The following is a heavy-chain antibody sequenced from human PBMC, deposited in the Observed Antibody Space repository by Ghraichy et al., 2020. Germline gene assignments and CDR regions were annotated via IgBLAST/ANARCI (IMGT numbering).Heavy chain of an antibody. CDR1: GGSFSDYY. D-gene: IGHD1-14*01. CDR2: INHSGST. CDR3: ARGGRAVPGRWIDP. V-gene: IGHV4-34*01. Sequence: SETLSLTCAVYGGSFSDYYWSWIRQPPGKGLEWIGEINHSGSTNYNPSLKSRVTISVDTSQNQFSLKLSSVTAADTAVYYCARGGRAVPGRWIDPWGQGTLITVSS. J-gene: IGHJ5*02.